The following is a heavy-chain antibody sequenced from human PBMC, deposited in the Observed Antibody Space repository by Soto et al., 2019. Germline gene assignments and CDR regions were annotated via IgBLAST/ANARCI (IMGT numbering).Heavy chain of an antibody. Sequence: PGGSLRLSCAASGLTFSSYAMSWVRQAPGKGLEWVSYISSSSSTIYYADSVKGRFTISRDNAKNSLYLQMNSLRAEDTAVYYCARHPERIAQIGWFDPWGQGTLVTVSS. CDR1: GLTFSSYA. CDR3: ARHPERIAQIGWFDP. D-gene: IGHD6-13*01. V-gene: IGHV3-48*01. J-gene: IGHJ5*02. CDR2: ISSSSSTI.